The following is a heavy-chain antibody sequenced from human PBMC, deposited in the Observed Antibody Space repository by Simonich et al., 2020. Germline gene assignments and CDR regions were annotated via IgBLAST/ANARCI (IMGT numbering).Heavy chain of an antibody. V-gene: IGHV4-34*01. CDR3: ARCGLVNYDILTGYHNWFDP. CDR2: INQSEIP. J-gene: IGHJ5*02. CDR1: GGSFSGYY. D-gene: IGHD3-9*01. Sequence: QVQLQQWGAGLLKPSETLSLTCAVYGGSFSGYYWSWIRQPPGKGLGGIGEINQSEIPNTNPSLKSLVTITVDTSKNQFSLKLSSVTAADTAVYYCARCGLVNYDILTGYHNWFDPWGQGTLVTVSS.